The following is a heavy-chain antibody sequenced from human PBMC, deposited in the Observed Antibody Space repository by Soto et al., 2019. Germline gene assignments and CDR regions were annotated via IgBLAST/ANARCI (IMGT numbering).Heavy chain of an antibody. Sequence: EVQLVESGGDLVKPGGSLRISCTASGFTFTNAWMTWVRQVPGKGLEWVGRIKSNADGGTTDYPAPVKGRFTISRDESRNTVYLQMNSLKTDDTAVDYCATDVGRRSSVGFDYWGQGTLGTVSS. D-gene: IGHD2-15*01. CDR1: GFTFTNAW. CDR3: ATDVGRRSSVGFDY. V-gene: IGHV3-15*01. CDR2: IKSNADGGTT. J-gene: IGHJ4*02.